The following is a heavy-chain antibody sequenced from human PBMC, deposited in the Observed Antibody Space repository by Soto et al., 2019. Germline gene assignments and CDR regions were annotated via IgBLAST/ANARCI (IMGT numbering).Heavy chain of an antibody. D-gene: IGHD3-16*01. J-gene: IGHJ4*02. CDR1: GFTVSTKY. CDR2: IYSGGST. CDR3: ARDPWAADY. V-gene: IGHV3-66*01. Sequence: GGSLRLSCAASGFTVSTKYMSWVRQAPGKGLEWVSVIYSGGSTFYADSKRGRFTISRDNSKNTVNQQMNSLRAEDTAVYYCARDPWAADYWGQGTLVTVSS.